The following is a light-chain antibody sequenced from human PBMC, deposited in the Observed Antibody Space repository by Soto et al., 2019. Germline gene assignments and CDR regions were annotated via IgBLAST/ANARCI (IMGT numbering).Light chain of an antibody. J-gene: IGKJ5*01. CDR3: QQYGSSPIT. CDR1: QSVSSN. V-gene: IGKV3-15*01. CDR2: GAS. Sequence: EILMTQSPSTLTVSAGERATLSCRARQSVSSNLAWYQQKPGQAPRLLIYGASTRATGIPARSSGSGSGTDFTLTISRLEPEDFEVYYCQQYGSSPITFGQGTRLEIK.